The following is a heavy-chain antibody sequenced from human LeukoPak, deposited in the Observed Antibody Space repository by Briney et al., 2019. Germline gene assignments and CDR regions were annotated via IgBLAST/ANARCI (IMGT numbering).Heavy chain of an antibody. J-gene: IGHJ4*02. V-gene: IGHV3-74*01. CDR2: INNDGSST. CDR3: AGQIWLGELFAHY. Sequence: GGSLRLSCAASGFTFSSYWMLWVRQAPGKGLVWVSRINNDGSSTDYADSVKGRFTISRDNAKNTLYLQMNSLRVEDTAVYYCAGQIWLGELFAHYWGQGTLVTVSS. D-gene: IGHD3-10*01. CDR1: GFTFSSYW.